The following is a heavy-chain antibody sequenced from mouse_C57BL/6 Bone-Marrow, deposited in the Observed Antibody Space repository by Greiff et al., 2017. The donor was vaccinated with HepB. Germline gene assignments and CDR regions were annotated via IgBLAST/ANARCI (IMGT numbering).Heavy chain of an antibody. D-gene: IGHD2-3*01. CDR2: IYPGDGDT. J-gene: IGHJ1*03. CDR1: GYAFSSYC. Sequence: VQRVESGAELVKPGASVKISCTASGYAFSSYCMNWVKQRPGKGLEWIGQIYPGDGDTNYNGKFEGKATLTADKSTSTAYMQLSSLTSEDAAVYCYERDGYFWYFDGWGTGTTVTVSS. CDR3: ERDGYFWYFDG. V-gene: IGHV1-80*01.